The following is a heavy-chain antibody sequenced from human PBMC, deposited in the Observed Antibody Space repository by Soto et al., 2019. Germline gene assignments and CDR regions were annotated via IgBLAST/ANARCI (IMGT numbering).Heavy chain of an antibody. J-gene: IGHJ2*01. D-gene: IGHD2-2*01. V-gene: IGHV4-34*01. CDR1: GGSFSGYY. CDR2: INHSGST. Sequence: QVQLQQWGAGLLKPSETLSLTCAVYGGSFSGYYWSWIRQPPGKGLGWIGEINHSGSTNYNPSLKSRVTISVDTSKNQFSLKLSSVTAADTAVYYCARGPHCSSTSCYGYWYFDLWGRGTLVTGAS. CDR3: ARGPHCSSTSCYGYWYFDL.